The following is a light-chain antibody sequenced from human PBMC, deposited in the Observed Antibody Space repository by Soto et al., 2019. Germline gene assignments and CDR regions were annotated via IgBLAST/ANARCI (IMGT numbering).Light chain of an antibody. V-gene: IGLV1-44*01. CDR1: SSNIGTNT. Sequence: QSVLTQPPSASGTPGQRVTISCSGSSSNIGTNTVDWYQQLPGTAPKLLVNSNNQRPSGVPDRFSGSKSGTSASLAISGLQSEDEAYYYCAAMDDSLNGWVFGGGTKLT. CDR2: SNN. J-gene: IGLJ3*02. CDR3: AAMDDSLNGWV.